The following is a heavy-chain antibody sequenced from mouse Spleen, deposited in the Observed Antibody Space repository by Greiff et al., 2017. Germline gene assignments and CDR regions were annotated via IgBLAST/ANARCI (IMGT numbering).Heavy chain of an antibody. CDR2: ISYDGSN. CDR1: GYSITSGYY. CDR3: ARRPHYYGSSPYAMDY. V-gene: IGHV3-6*01. Sequence: EVKLMESGPGLVKPSQSLSLTCSVTGYSITSGYYWNWIRQFPGNKLEWMGYISYDGSNNYNPSLKNRISITRDTAKNQFFLKLNSVTTEDTATYYCARRPHYYGSSPYAMDYWGQGTSVTVSS. J-gene: IGHJ4*01. D-gene: IGHD1-1*01.